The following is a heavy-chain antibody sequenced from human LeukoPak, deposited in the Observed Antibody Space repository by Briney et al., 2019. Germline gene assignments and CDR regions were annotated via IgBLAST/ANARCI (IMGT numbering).Heavy chain of an antibody. J-gene: IGHJ4*02. CDR3: ARVLDSSGYYY. CDR2: ISSSSSTI. V-gene: IGHV3-48*01. D-gene: IGHD3-22*01. CDR1: GFTFSSYS. Sequence: EGSLRLSCAASGFTFSSYSRNWVRQAPGKGLEWVSYISSSSSTIYYADSVKGRFTISRHNAKNSLYLQMNSLRSEDTAVYYCARVLDSSGYYYWGQGTLVTVSS.